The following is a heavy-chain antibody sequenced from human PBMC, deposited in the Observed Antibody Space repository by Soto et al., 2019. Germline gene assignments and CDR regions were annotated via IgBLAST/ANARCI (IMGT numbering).Heavy chain of an antibody. CDR2: ISSSSSYI. CDR3: ARDLIFDPPRFDP. V-gene: IGHV3-21*01. Sequence: GGSLRLSCAASGFTFSSYSMNWVRQAPGKGLEWVSSISSSSSYIYYADSVKGRFTISRDNAKNSLYLQMNSLRAEDTAVHYCARDLIFDPPRFDPWGQGTLVTVSS. D-gene: IGHD3-3*01. CDR1: GFTFSSYS. J-gene: IGHJ5*02.